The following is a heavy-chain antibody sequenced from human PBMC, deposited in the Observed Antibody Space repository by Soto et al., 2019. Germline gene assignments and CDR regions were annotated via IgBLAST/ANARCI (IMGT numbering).Heavy chain of an antibody. Sequence: GGSLRLSCAASGFTFSSYAMHWVRQAPGKGLEWVAVISYDGSNKYYADSVKGRFTISRDNSTSTAYMELSSLRSEDTAVYYCARIGTDYGDSGHHYFDYWGQGTLVTVSS. J-gene: IGHJ4*02. CDR1: GFTFSSYA. V-gene: IGHV3-30-3*01. CDR2: ISYDGSNK. CDR3: ARIGTDYGDSGHHYFDY. D-gene: IGHD4-17*01.